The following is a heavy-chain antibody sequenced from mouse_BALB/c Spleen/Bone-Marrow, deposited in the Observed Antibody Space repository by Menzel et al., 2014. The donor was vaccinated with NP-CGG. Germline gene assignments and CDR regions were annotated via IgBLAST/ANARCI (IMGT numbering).Heavy chain of an antibody. Sequence: VQLQQSGAELVKPEASVKLSCTASGFNIKDTYMHWVKQRPEQGLEWIGRIDPANGNTKYDPKFQGKATITADTSSNTAYLQLSSLTSEDTAVYYCASYYYGSSRFAYWGQGTLVTVSA. V-gene: IGHV14-3*02. J-gene: IGHJ3*01. D-gene: IGHD1-1*01. CDR3: ASYYYGSSRFAY. CDR1: GFNIKDTY. CDR2: IDPANGNT.